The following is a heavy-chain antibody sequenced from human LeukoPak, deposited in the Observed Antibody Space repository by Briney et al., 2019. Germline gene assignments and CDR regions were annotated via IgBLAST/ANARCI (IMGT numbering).Heavy chain of an antibody. V-gene: IGHV3-33*01. CDR1: GFTFSSYG. CDR2: IWYDGSNK. J-gene: IGHJ3*02. Sequence: PGGSLRLSCAASGFTFSSYGMHWVRQAPGKGLEWVAVIWYDGSNKYYADSVKGRFTISRDNSKNTLYLQMNSLRAEDTAVYYCARDLAYCGGECYSGDAFDIWGQGTMVTVSS. D-gene: IGHD2-21*01. CDR3: ARDLAYCGGECYSGDAFDI.